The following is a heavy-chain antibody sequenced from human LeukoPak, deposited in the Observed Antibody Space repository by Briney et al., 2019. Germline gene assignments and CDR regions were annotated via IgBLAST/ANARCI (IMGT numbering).Heavy chain of an antibody. Sequence: GASVKVSCKASGYTFTGYYMHWVRQAPGQGLEWMGMIDPSSGDTMYAQKFQGRVTVTRDTSTSTVYMDLSSLTSEDTGVYFCAANPFDRWGQGTLVTVSS. CDR2: IDPSSGDT. CDR1: GYTFTGYY. J-gene: IGHJ4*02. CDR3: AANPFDR. V-gene: IGHV1-46*03.